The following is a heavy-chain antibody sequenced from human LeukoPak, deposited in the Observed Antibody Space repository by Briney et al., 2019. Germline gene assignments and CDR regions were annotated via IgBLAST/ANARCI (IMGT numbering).Heavy chain of an antibody. Sequence: AGGSLRLSCAASGFAFDDYAIHSVRQAPGKGLEWVSGISWNSGSIGYADSVKGRFTISRDNAKNSLYLQMNSLRAEDTALYYCARGAEVQLWSYYFDYWGQGTLVTVSS. CDR3: ARGAEVQLWSYYFDY. D-gene: IGHD5-18*01. CDR2: ISWNSGSI. V-gene: IGHV3-9*01. CDR1: GFAFDDYA. J-gene: IGHJ4*02.